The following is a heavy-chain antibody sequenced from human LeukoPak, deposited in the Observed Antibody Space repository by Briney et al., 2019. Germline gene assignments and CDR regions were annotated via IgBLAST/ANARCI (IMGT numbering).Heavy chain of an antibody. Sequence: SETLSLTCAVYGGSFSGYYWSWIRQPPGKGLEWIGYIYYSGSTNYNPPLKSRVTISVDTCKNQFSLKLSSVTAADTAVYYCARRSVGDDAFDIWGQGTMVTVSS. J-gene: IGHJ3*02. D-gene: IGHD2-15*01. V-gene: IGHV4-59*01. CDR2: IYYSGST. CDR3: ARRSVGDDAFDI. CDR1: GGSFSGYY.